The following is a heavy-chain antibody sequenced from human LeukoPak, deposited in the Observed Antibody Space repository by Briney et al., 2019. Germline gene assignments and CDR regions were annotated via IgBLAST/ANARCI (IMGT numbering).Heavy chain of an antibody. D-gene: IGHD6-13*01. Sequence: GASVKVSCKASGYTFTGYYMHWVRQAPGQGLEWMGWISAYNGNTNYAQKLQGRVTMTTDTSTSTAYMELRSLRSDDTAVYYCARDLSVGEDPQQLVRLDYYYYYMDVWGKGTTVTVSS. V-gene: IGHV1-18*04. CDR2: ISAYNGNT. CDR1: GYTFTGYY. CDR3: ARDLSVGEDPQQLVRLDYYYYYMDV. J-gene: IGHJ6*03.